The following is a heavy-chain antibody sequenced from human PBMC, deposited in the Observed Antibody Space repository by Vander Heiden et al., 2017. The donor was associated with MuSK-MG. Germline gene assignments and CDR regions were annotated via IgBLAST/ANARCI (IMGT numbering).Heavy chain of an antibody. Sequence: QLQLQESGPGLVKPSETPSLTCTVSGGSINSSFYWGWIRQPPGKGLEWIGSIYYSGGTYYNPSLKSRVTISVDASMRQFSLKLRSVTAADTAVYYCARDRSAISADNYFDPWGQGTLVTVSS. V-gene: IGHV4-39*07. J-gene: IGHJ5*02. CDR2: IYYSGGT. D-gene: IGHD6-13*01. CDR1: GGSINSSFY. CDR3: ARDRSAISADNYFDP.